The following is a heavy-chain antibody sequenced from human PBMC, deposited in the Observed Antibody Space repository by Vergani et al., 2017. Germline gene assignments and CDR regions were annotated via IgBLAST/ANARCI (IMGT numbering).Heavy chain of an antibody. CDR1: GGSISSYY. D-gene: IGHD3-9*01. Sequence: QVQLQESGPGLVKPSETLSLTCTVSGGSISSYYWSWIRQPPGKGLEWIGYIYYSGSTNYNPSLKSRVTISVDTSKNQFSLKLSSVTAADTAVYYCARLAYDDILTGYLNWYFDLWGRGTLVTVSS. CDR2: IYYSGST. V-gene: IGHV4-59*01. CDR3: ARLAYDDILTGYLNWYFDL. J-gene: IGHJ2*01.